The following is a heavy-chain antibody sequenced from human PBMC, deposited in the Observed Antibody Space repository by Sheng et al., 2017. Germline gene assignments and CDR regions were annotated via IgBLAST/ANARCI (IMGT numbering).Heavy chain of an antibody. V-gene: IGHV3-7*01. CDR1: GFTFGKFW. CDR2: IAEDGRLE. J-gene: IGHJ3*01. Sequence: VQVVESGGGLVQPGDSLTLSCEGSGFTFGKFWMTWVRQAPGKGLEWVANIAEDGRLEYYLDSVEGRFTIARDNTRNILYLQMTGLRGEDTALYYCARDLNVNPAGGDNWYDAFDVWGQGTMVTVSP. CDR3: ARDLNVNPAGGDNWYDAFDV. D-gene: IGHD1-1*01.